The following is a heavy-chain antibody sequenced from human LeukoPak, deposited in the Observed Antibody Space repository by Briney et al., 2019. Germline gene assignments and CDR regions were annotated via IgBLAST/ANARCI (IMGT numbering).Heavy chain of an antibody. CDR1: GYTFTSYG. V-gene: IGHV1-18*01. D-gene: IGHD1-26*01. Sequence: ASVKVSCKASGYTFTSYGISWVRQAPGQGLEWMGWISAYNGNTNYAQKPQGRVTMTTDTSTSTAYMELRSLRSGDTAVYYCARGVIVGATTTGFDYWGQGTLVTVSS. J-gene: IGHJ4*02. CDR2: ISAYNGNT. CDR3: ARGVIVGATTTGFDY.